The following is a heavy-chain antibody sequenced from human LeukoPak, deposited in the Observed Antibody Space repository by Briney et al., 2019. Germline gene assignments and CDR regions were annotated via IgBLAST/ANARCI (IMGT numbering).Heavy chain of an antibody. V-gene: IGHV4-30-4*08. J-gene: IGHJ3*02. CDR1: GGSISSVGYY. CDR2: IYYSGST. Sequence: SETLSLTCTVSGGSISSVGYYWGWIRQPPGKGLEWIGYIYYSGSTYYNPSLKSRVTISVDTSKNQFSLKLSSVTAADTAVYYCARDLSGLLWFEEGAFDIWGQGIMVTVSS. D-gene: IGHD3-10*01. CDR3: ARDLSGLLWFEEGAFDI.